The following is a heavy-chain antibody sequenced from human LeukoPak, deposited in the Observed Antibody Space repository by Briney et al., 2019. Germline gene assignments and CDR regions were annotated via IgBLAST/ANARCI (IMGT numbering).Heavy chain of an antibody. Sequence: VSVKVSCKASGYTFTSYATNWVRQAPGQGLEWMGWINTNTGNPTYAQGFTGRFVFSLDTSVSTAYLQISSLKAEDTAVYYCARVYCSGGSCYSLIGDYYYMDVWGKGTTVTVSS. V-gene: IGHV7-4-1*02. CDR1: GYTFTSYA. J-gene: IGHJ6*03. CDR2: INTNTGNP. D-gene: IGHD2-15*01. CDR3: ARVYCSGGSCYSLIGDYYYMDV.